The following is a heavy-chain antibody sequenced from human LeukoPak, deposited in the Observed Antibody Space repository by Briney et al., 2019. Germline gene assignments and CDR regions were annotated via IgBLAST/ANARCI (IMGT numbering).Heavy chain of an antibody. CDR3: AKTPDIVVVPAATFDY. CDR2: ICRSGGTT. V-gene: IGHV3-23*01. CDR1: VFTFSNYD. J-gene: IGHJ4*02. Sequence: RLLRLSCVASVFTFSNYDMGWVRQAPGKGLEWVSGICRSGGTTYYADSAKGRSTFSKANSKNTPYRQINCLRAEDTDVYYCAKTPDIVVVPAATFDYCGQGTLVTVSS. D-gene: IGHD2-2*01.